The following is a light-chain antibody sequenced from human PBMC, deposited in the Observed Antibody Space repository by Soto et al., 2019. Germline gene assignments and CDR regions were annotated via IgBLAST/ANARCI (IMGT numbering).Light chain of an antibody. V-gene: IGLV2-14*01. CDR1: SSDVGGYNY. CDR2: DVS. J-gene: IGLJ1*01. CDR3: SSYTSSSTL. Sequence: QSALTQPASVSGSPGQSITISCTGTSSDVGGYNYVSWYQQHPGKAPKLMIYDVSNRPSGVSNRFSGSKSGNTASLTISGLQAVDEADYYCSSYTSSSTLFGTGTKLTVL.